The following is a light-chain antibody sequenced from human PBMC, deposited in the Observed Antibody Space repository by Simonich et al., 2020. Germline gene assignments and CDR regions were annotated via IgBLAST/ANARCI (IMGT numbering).Light chain of an antibody. J-gene: IGLJ3*02. CDR1: TGAVTSGYY. V-gene: IGLV7-43*01. Sequence: QTVVTQEPSLTVSPGGTDTLTCASSTGAVTSGYYPNWFQQKPGHAPSDLLYSTSNKHSWPPSRFSGSLLGGKAALTLSGVHPEDEAEYYCLLYYGGAHWVFGGGTKLTVL. CDR3: LLYYGGAHWV. CDR2: STS.